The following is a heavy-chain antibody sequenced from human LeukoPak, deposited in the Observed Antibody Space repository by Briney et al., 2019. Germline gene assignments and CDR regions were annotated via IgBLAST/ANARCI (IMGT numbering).Heavy chain of an antibody. CDR1: GGSISSSSYY. CDR3: ASGYNWNYILGH. V-gene: IGHV4-39*01. J-gene: IGHJ4*02. Sequence: SETLSLTCTVSGGSISSSSYYWGWIRQPPGKGLEWIGSIYYSGSTYYNPSLKSRVTISVDTSKNQFSLKLSSVTAADTAVYYCASGYNWNYILGHWGQGTLVTVPS. CDR2: IYYSGST. D-gene: IGHD1-7*01.